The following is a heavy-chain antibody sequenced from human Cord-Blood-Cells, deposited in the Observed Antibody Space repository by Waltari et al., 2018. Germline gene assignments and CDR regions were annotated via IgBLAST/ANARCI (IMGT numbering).Heavy chain of an antibody. V-gene: IGHV3-53*01. Sequence: EVQLVESGGGLIQPGGSLRLSCAASGFTVSSNYMSWVRQAPGKGLEWVSVIYSGGSTYYADSVKGRFTISRDNSKNTLYLQMNSLRAEDTAVYYCARDLGLAAGTSNWFDPWGQGTLVTVSS. J-gene: IGHJ5*02. CDR2: IYSGGST. CDR1: GFTVSSNY. CDR3: ARDLGLAAGTSNWFDP. D-gene: IGHD6-13*01.